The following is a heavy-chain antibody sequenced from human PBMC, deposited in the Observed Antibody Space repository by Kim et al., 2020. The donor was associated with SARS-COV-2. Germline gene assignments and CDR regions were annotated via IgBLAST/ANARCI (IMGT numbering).Heavy chain of an antibody. V-gene: IGHV3-53*04. J-gene: IGHJ3*02. CDR3: ARDSHYGDLHAFDI. Sequence: GGSLRLSCAASGFTVSSNYMSWVRQAPGKGLEWVSVIYSGGSTYYADSVKGRFTISRHNSKNTLYLQMNSLRAEDTAVYYCARDSHYGDLHAFDIWGQGTMVTVSS. CDR2: IYSGGST. D-gene: IGHD4-17*01. CDR1: GFTVSSNY.